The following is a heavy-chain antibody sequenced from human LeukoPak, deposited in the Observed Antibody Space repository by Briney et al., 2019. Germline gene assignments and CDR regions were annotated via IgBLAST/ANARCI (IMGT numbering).Heavy chain of an antibody. Sequence: AAVKVSCKASGYTFTSYGISWVRQAPGQGLEWMGWINAYNGNTNYAQKLQGRVTMTTDTSTSTAYMELRSLRSDDTAVYYCARDDGVYSSSSKAYWGQGTLVTVSS. D-gene: IGHD6-6*01. CDR2: INAYNGNT. V-gene: IGHV1-18*01. CDR3: ARDDGVYSSSSKAY. CDR1: GYTFTSYG. J-gene: IGHJ4*02.